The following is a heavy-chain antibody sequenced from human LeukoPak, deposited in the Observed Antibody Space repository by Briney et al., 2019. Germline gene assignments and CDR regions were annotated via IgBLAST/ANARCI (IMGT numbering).Heavy chain of an antibody. CDR3: ARSRAFNSGAFDP. J-gene: IGHJ5*02. D-gene: IGHD1-26*01. Sequence: SETLSLTCTVSGASVSSASYWSWIRQPPGKGVEWIAHIYNGVNTNYNPSLKSRVTISVDTFKNQFSLRLNSVTAADTAVYYCARSRAFNSGAFDPWGQGSLVTVSS. V-gene: IGHV4-61*01. CDR1: GASVSSASY. CDR2: IYNGVNT.